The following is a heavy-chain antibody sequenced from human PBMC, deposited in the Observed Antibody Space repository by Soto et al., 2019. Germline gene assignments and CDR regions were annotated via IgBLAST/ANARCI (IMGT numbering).Heavy chain of an antibody. D-gene: IGHD4-4*01. CDR3: RFIARDYSMDYYGMDV. CDR2: IIPIFGTA. Sequence: SVKVSCKASGGTFSSYAISWLRQAPGQGLEWMGGIIPIFGTANYAQKFQGRVTITADKSTSTAYMELSSLRSEDTAVYYCRFIARDYSMDYYGMDVWGQGTTVTVS. V-gene: IGHV1-69*06. CDR1: GGTFSSYA. J-gene: IGHJ6*02.